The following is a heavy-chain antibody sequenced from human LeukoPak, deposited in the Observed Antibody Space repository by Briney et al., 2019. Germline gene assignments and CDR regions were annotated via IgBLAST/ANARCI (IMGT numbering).Heavy chain of an antibody. Sequence: SETLSLTCVVSGGSITSNWWRWVRQPPAKGLEWIGEIYHSQSTTYNPSLKSRVTISMDTSKTQFSLKLSSVTAADTAVYYCARNGYYSADYWGQGTLVTVSS. CDR2: IYHSQST. V-gene: IGHV4/OR15-8*01. CDR3: ARNGYYSADY. D-gene: IGHD4-17*01. J-gene: IGHJ4*02. CDR1: GGSITSNW.